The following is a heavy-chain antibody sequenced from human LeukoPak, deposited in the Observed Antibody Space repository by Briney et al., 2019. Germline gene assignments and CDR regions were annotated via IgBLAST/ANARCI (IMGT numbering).Heavy chain of an antibody. CDR3: AISGGYWAWAH. V-gene: IGHV3-48*01. Sequence: GGSLRLSCAASGFPFSSYSMNWVRQAPGKGLEWVSYISRSSSTIYYADSVKGRFTISRDNAKNTLYLQMNSLRADDTAVYYCAISGGYWAWAHWGQGTLVTVSS. J-gene: IGHJ4*02. CDR1: GFPFSSYS. CDR2: ISRSSSTI. D-gene: IGHD1-26*01.